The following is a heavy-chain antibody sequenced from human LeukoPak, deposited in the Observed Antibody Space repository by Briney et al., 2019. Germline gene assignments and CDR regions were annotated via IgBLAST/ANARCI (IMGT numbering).Heavy chain of an antibody. CDR1: GFTFSSNA. Sequence: GGSLRLSCAASGFTFSSNAMSWVRQAPGKGLEWVSAISGSGGSTYYADSVKGRFTISRDNPKNTLYLQMNSLRAEDTAVYYCSRDSRGSHFDYWGQGTLVTVSS. D-gene: IGHD2-2*01. CDR2: ISGSGGST. V-gene: IGHV3-23*01. CDR3: SRDSRGSHFDY. J-gene: IGHJ4*02.